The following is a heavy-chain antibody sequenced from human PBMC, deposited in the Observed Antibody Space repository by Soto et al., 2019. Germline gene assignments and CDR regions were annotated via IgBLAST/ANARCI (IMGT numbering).Heavy chain of an antibody. CDR2: VSDYGSNA. V-gene: IGHV3-30-3*01. CDR3: AGVRPGDNGYPFFDY. Sequence: VGSLRLSCVASGFSFSTSTMHWVRLTAGKGLEWVALVSDYGSNADYADSVQGRFTISRDNSKNTLFLQMDSLRPEDTAIYYCAGVRPGDNGYPFFDYWGQGTLVTVSS. CDR1: GFSFSTST. D-gene: IGHD3-22*01. J-gene: IGHJ4*02.